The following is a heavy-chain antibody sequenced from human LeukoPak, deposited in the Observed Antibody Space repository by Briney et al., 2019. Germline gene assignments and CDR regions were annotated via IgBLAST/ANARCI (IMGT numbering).Heavy chain of an antibody. CDR1: GFTFSNYG. V-gene: IGHV3-33*06. Sequence: GRSLRLSCAASGFTFSNYGMHWVRQAPGKGLEWVALIWYHGNDEDYVDSVKGRFTISRDNSKNMLYLQMNSLRAEDTAVYFCVEGGAPSYYDGSGDSYFDYWGQGTLVTVSS. CDR3: VEGGAPSYYDGSGDSYFDY. J-gene: IGHJ4*02. D-gene: IGHD3-22*01. CDR2: IWYHGNDE.